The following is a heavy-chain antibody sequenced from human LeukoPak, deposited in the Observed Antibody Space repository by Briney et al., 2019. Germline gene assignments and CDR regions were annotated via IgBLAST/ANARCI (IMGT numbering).Heavy chain of an antibody. CDR3: ARDHAVVSVYREDS. J-gene: IGHJ4*02. D-gene: IGHD3-22*01. CDR2: IKQDESQK. Sequence: GGSLRLSCAASGFTFSSYWMTWVRQAPGKGLEWVANIKQDESQKYYVDSVKGRFTISRDNAKNTLFLQMNGLRAEDTAVYYCARDHAVVSVYREDSWGQGTLVTVSS. CDR1: GFTFSSYW. V-gene: IGHV3-7*01.